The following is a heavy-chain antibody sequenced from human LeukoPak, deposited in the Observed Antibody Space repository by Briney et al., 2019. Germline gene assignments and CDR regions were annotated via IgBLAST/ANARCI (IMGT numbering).Heavy chain of an antibody. CDR3: ARLAYYYVSSGYYSNYYYYYMDV. V-gene: IGHV4-61*02. Sequence: PSQTLSLTCTVSGGSISSGSYYWSWIRQPAGKGLEWIGRIYTSGSTNYNPSLKSRVTISVDTSKNQFSLKLSSVTAADTAVYYCARLAYYYVSSGYYSNYYYYYMDVWGKGTTVTVSS. D-gene: IGHD3-22*01. CDR1: GGSISSGSYY. J-gene: IGHJ6*03. CDR2: IYTSGST.